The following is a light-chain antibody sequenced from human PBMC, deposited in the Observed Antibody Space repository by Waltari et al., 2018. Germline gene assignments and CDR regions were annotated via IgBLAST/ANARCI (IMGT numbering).Light chain of an antibody. CDR2: WAS. J-gene: IGKJ2*01. CDR1: QSVLHTNNKDY. CDR3: QQYYSTPNT. Sequence: DIVMTQSPDSLGVSLGERATINCKSSQSVLHTNNKDYLAWYQQKPGQPPKRLIYWASSREFGVPDRFSGSGSGTSFPLTISSLQAEDVAVYYCQQYYSTPNTFGQGTKLEIK. V-gene: IGKV4-1*01.